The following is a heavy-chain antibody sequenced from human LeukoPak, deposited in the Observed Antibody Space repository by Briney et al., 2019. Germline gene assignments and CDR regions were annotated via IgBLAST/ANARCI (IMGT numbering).Heavy chain of an antibody. V-gene: IGHV1-8*01. D-gene: IGHD3-16*02. CDR1: GYTLTSYD. J-gene: IGHJ4*02. CDR2: MNPDSSNT. CDR3: ARGPQKAYDIVSGSYRYHFDS. Sequence: ASVKVSCKASGYTLTSYDINWVRQATGQGLEWMGWMNPDSSNTGYAQKFQGRVTMTRNTSISTAYMELSSLRSEDTAVYYCARGPQKAYDIVSGSYRYHFDSWGQGTLVTVSS.